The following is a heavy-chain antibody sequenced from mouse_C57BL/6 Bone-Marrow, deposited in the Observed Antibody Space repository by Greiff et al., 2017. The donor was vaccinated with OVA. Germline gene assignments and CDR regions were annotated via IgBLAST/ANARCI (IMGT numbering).Heavy chain of an antibody. Sequence: EVQLVESGGGLVKPGGSLKLSCAASGFTFSSYTMSWVRQTPEKRLEWVATISGGGGNPYYPDSVKGRFTISRDNAKNTLYLQMSSLRSEDTALYYCARPGTGDYDYFDYWGQGTTLTVSS. V-gene: IGHV5-9*01. CDR2: ISGGGGNP. CDR3: ARPGTGDYDYFDY. CDR1: GFTFSSYT. D-gene: IGHD2-4*01. J-gene: IGHJ2*01.